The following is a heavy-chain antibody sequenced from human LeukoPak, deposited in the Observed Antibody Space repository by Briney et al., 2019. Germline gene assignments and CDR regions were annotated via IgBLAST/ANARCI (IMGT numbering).Heavy chain of an antibody. CDR3: AGWLATGHYYYGMDV. CDR2: IDPSDSYT. D-gene: IGHD6-19*01. V-gene: IGHV5-10-1*01. Sequence: GESLKISCKGSGYSFTSYWISRVRQMPGKGLEWMGRIDPSDSYTNYSPSFQGHVTISADKSISTAYLQWSSLKASDTAMYYCAGWLATGHYYYGMDVWGQGTTVTVSS. CDR1: GYSFTSYW. J-gene: IGHJ6*02.